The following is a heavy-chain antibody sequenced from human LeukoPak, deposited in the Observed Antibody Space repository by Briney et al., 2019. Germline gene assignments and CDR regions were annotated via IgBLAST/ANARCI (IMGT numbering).Heavy chain of an antibody. CDR2: ISGINDNI. V-gene: IGHV3-21*06. CDR1: GFTFNTYS. Sequence: GESLRLSCVASGFTFNTYSMNWVRQAPGKGLEWVSYISGINDNIFYADSVKGRFTISRDNAKNSLYLQMNSLRAEDTAIYYCVRDEIRTGAFDIWGRGTMVTVSS. CDR3: VRDEIRTGAFDI. J-gene: IGHJ3*02. D-gene: IGHD3-10*01.